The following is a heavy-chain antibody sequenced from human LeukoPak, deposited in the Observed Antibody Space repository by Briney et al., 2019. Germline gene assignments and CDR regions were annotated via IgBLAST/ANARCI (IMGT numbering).Heavy chain of an antibody. D-gene: IGHD2-2*01. CDR2: ISWNSGSI. J-gene: IGHJ6*03. CDR1: GFTFDDYA. CDR3: ASLPAAEYYYYYYMDV. V-gene: IGHV3-9*01. Sequence: PGGSLRLSCAASGFTFDDYAMHWVRQAPGKGLEWVSGISWNSGSIGYADSVKGRFTISRDNAKNSLYLQMNSLRAEDTAVYYCASLPAAEYYYYYYMDVWGKGTTVTVSS.